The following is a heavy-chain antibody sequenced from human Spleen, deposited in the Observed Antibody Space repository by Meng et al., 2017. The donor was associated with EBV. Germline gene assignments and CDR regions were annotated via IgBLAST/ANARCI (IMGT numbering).Heavy chain of an antibody. D-gene: IGHD6-13*01. Sequence: WVAGLLKPSETLSLTCAVFGGSFSGYYWGWIRQPQVKGLEWIGEINHSGSTKYNPSLKSRVTISVDTSKNQFSLKLSSVTAADTAVYFCARAPLESSSSGWFDPWGQGTLVTVSS. CDR2: INHSGST. J-gene: IGHJ5*02. CDR3: ARAPLESSSSGWFDP. CDR1: GGSFSGYY. V-gene: IGHV4-34*01.